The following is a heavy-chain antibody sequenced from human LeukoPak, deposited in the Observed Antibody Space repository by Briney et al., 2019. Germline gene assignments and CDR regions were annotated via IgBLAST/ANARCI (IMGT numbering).Heavy chain of an antibody. V-gene: IGHV4-61*01. CDR1: GDSLSSGSYY. CDR2: IYYSGST. CDR3: ARVLEMATIRGVVWFDP. J-gene: IGHJ5*02. Sequence: PSQTLSLTCTVSGDSLSSGSYYWRWVRQPPGKGLEWIGYIYYSGSTNYNPSLKSRVTISVDTSKNQFSLKLSSVTAADTAVYYCARVLEMATIRGVVWFDPWGQGTLVTVSS. D-gene: IGHD5-24*01.